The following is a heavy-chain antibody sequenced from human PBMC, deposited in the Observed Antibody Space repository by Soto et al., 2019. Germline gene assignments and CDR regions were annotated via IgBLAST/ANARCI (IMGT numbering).Heavy chain of an antibody. Sequence: QVQLVESGGGVVQPGRSLRLSCAASGFTFSSYAMHWVRQAPGKGLEWVAVISYDGSNKYYADSVKGRFTISRDNSKNTLYLQMNSLRAEDTAVYYCARSRGGNYWGQGTLVTVSS. D-gene: IGHD2-15*01. CDR1: GFTFSSYA. J-gene: IGHJ4*02. CDR2: ISYDGSNK. V-gene: IGHV3-30-3*01. CDR3: ARSRGGNY.